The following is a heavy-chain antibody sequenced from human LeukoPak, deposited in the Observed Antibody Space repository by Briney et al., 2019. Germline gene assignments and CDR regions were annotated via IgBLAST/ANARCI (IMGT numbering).Heavy chain of an antibody. CDR1: GYSISSGYY. J-gene: IGHJ5*02. D-gene: IGHD6-6*01. V-gene: IGHV4-38-2*02. CDR2: IYHSGST. CDR3: ARGLESTYSRSIHWFDP. Sequence: SETLSLTCTVSGYSISSGYYWGWIRQPPGKGLEWVGSIYHSGSTYYNPSLKSRVTISVDTSKNQFSLKLSSVTAADTAVYYCARGLESTYSRSIHWFDPWGQGTLVTVSS.